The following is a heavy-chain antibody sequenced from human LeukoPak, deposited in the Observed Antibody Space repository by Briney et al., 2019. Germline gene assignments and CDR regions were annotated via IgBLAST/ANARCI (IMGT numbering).Heavy chain of an antibody. V-gene: IGHV1-58*02. CDR1: GFTFTSSA. D-gene: IGHD1-26*01. Sequence: ASVKVSCKASGFTFTSSAMQLVRQARGQRLEWIGWIVVGSGNTNYAQKFQERVTITRDMSTSTAYMELSSLRSEDTAVYYCAADPYSGSYFNYWGQGTLVTVSS. J-gene: IGHJ4*02. CDR3: AADPYSGSYFNY. CDR2: IVVGSGNT.